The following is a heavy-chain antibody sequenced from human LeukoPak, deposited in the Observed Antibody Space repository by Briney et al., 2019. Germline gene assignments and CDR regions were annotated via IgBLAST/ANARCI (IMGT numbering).Heavy chain of an antibody. V-gene: IGHV3-30*18. CDR3: AKVFFSGCYYAASDY. CDR1: GFTFSTYG. CDR2: ISYDGSNK. J-gene: IGHJ4*02. D-gene: IGHD1-26*01. Sequence: QPGRSLRLSCAASGFTFSTYGMHWVRQAPGRGLEWVAVISYDGSNKYYADSVKGRFTISRDNSKNTLYLQMNSLGAEDTAVYYCAKVFFSGCYYAASDYWGQGTLVTVSS.